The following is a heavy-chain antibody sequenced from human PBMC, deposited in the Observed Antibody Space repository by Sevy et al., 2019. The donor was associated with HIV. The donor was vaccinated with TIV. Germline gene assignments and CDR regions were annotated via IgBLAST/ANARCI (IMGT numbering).Heavy chain of an antibody. CDR2: VDPRGGNA. Sequence: ASVKVSCRASGDTLTNNYMHWVRQAPGQGLEWMGMVDPRGGNATYAQTFQGRVIMTRDTSTSTLYMDLSSLRSEDTAVYYCVRADPAQHFDSWGQGTLVTVSS. CDR3: VRADPAQHFDS. V-gene: IGHV1-46*01. J-gene: IGHJ4*02. CDR1: GDTLTNNY.